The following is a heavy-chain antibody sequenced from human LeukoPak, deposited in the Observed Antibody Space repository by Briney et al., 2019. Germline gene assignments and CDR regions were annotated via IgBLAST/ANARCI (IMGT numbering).Heavy chain of an antibody. D-gene: IGHD6-19*01. CDR1: GFTFSSNY. J-gene: IGHJ4*02. CDR3: ARDGEQWGFDY. V-gene: IGHV3-66*01. CDR2: IYSGGST. Sequence: GGSLRLSCAASGFTFSSNYMSWVRQAPGKGLEWVSVIYSGGSTYYADSAKGRFTITRDNSKNTLYLQMNGLRAEDTAVYYCARDGEQWGFDYWGQGTLVTVSS.